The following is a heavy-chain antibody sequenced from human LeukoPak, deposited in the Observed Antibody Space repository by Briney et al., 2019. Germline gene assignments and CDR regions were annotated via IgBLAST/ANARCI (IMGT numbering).Heavy chain of an antibody. D-gene: IGHD1-14*01. V-gene: IGHV3-30*18. J-gene: IGHJ6*02. CDR2: ISYDGSNK. CDR3: AKAEGGYYYYGMDV. Sequence: PGRSLRLSCAASGFTFSSYGMRWVRQAPGKGLEWVAVISYDGSNKYYADSVQGRLTISRDNSKNTLYLQMNSLRAEDTAVYYCAKAEGGYYYYGMDVWGQGTTVTVSS. CDR1: GFTFSSYG.